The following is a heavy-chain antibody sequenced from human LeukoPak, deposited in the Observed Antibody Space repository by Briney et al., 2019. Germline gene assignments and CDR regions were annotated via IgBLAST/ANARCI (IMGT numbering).Heavy chain of an antibody. J-gene: IGHJ6*02. CDR2: IIPIFGTA. V-gene: IGHV1-69*13. D-gene: IGHD2-2*01. CDR1: GGTFSSYA. CDR3: ARDLVGVPDYYGMDV. Sequence: ASVKVSCKASGGTFSSYAISWVRQAPGQGLEWMGGIIPIFGTANYAQKFQGRVTITADESTSTAYMELSSLRSEETAVYYCARDLVGVPDYYGMDVWGQGTTVTVSS.